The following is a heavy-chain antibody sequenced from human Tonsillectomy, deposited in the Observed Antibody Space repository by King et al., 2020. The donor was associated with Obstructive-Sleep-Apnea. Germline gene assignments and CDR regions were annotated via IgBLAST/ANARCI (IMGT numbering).Heavy chain of an antibody. V-gene: IGHV2-5*02. Sequence: ITLKESGPTLVKPTQTLTLTCTFSGFSLSTNGVGVGWIRQPPGKALEWLALIYWDDDKRYSPSLKSRLTITKDTSKNQVVLTMTNMDPVDTATYYCAQVHRNYYGSGSVDYWGQGTLVTVSS. CDR2: IYWDDDK. D-gene: IGHD3-10*01. CDR3: AQVHRNYYGSGSVDY. J-gene: IGHJ4*02. CDR1: GFSLSTNGVG.